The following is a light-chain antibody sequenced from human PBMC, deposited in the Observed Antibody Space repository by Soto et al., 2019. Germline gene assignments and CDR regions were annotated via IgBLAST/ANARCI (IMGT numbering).Light chain of an antibody. CDR2: GAS. CDR3: QQSFITPPLT. V-gene: IGKV1-39*01. J-gene: IGKJ4*01. Sequence: DIQMTQSPSSLSASIGDRITITCRASQSISTYLNWYQQKPGKAPRLLIYGASTLQNGVPSRFSGSGSATDYTLTISSLQPEDFATYYCQQSFITPPLTFGGGTKEEMK. CDR1: QSISTY.